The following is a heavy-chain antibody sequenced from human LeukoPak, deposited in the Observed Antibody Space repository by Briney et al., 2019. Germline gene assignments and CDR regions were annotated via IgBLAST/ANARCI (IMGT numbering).Heavy chain of an antibody. CDR3: ARLRIAAAGYYYYYMDV. V-gene: IGHV4-61*02. Sequence: PSETLSLTCTVSGGSISSGSYYWSWIRQPAGKGLEWIGRIYTSGSTNYNPSLKSRVTISADTSKNQFSLKLSSVTAADTAVYYCARLRIAAAGYYYYYMDVWGKGTTVTVSS. D-gene: IGHD6-13*01. CDR2: IYTSGST. J-gene: IGHJ6*03. CDR1: GGSISSGSYY.